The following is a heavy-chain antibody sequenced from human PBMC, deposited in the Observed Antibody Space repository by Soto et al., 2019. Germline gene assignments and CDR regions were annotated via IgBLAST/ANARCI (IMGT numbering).Heavy chain of an antibody. J-gene: IGHJ5*02. Sequence: LRLSCVASGFTFAGHAMTWVRQAPGKGLEWVSTISESGATTYYADSVKGRFTISRDNSKNTLFLQLSSLRVEDTALYYCVPGSSGGVGEDRWGQGTLVTVSS. CDR1: GFTFAGHA. CDR2: ISESGATT. CDR3: VPGSSGGVGEDR. D-gene: IGHD1-26*01. V-gene: IGHV3-23*01.